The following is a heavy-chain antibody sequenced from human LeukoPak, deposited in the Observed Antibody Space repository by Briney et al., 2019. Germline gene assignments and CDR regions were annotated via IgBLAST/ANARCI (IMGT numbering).Heavy chain of an antibody. V-gene: IGHV3-21*01. CDR1: GFTFSSYS. D-gene: IGHD4-11*01. Sequence: PGGSLRLSCAASGFTFSSYSMNWVRQAPGKGLEWVSSISSSSSYIYYADSVKGRFTISRDNAKNSLYLQMNSLRAEDTAVYYCARERLHPNWFDPWGQGTLVTVSS. CDR3: ARERLHPNWFDP. CDR2: ISSSSSYI. J-gene: IGHJ5*02.